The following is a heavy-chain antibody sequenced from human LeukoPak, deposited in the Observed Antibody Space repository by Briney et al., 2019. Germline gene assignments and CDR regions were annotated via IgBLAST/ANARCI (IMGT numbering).Heavy chain of an antibody. CDR2: INQQGGAK. CDR3: ARYRDYHFDF. CDR1: ESPFNVIW. J-gene: IGHJ5*01. Sequence: GGPLSFSCVPSESPFNVIWMGWVRKVQGKGLEWLAKINQQGGAKFLVDSMKDRFTVSRDNGKNSLYLQMNSLTAEDTAVYYCARYRDYHFDFWAQGTLVIVSS. D-gene: IGHD4-17*01. V-gene: IGHV3-7*03.